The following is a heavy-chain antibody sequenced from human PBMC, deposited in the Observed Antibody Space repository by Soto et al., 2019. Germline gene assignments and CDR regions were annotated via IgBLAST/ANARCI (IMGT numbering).Heavy chain of an antibody. CDR2: IIPIFGTA. J-gene: IGHJ6*02. V-gene: IGHV1-69*13. D-gene: IGHD6-13*01. CDR3: ARWQQTTPYGMDV. CDR1: GGTFSSYA. Sequence: GASVKVSCKASGGTFSSYAISWVRQAPGQGLEWMGGIIPIFGTANYAQKFQGRVTITADESTNTAYMELSSLRSEDTAVYYCARWQQTTPYGMDVWGQGTTVTVSS.